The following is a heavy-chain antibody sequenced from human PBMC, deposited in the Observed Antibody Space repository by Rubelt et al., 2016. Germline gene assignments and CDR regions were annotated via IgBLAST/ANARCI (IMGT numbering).Heavy chain of an antibody. CDR2: IYHSGSN. CDR1: GFSISSTNR. CDR3: ARGNRYYFDY. Sequence: QVQLQESGPGLVKPSGTLSLTCAVSGFSISSTNRWSWVRQPPGKELEWIGEIYHSGSNNYNPSLTSRVTISVDKAKNQFALWLSSVTAADTAVYYCARGNRYYFDYWGQGTLVTVSS. V-gene: IGHV4-4*02. D-gene: IGHD4-11*01. J-gene: IGHJ4*02.